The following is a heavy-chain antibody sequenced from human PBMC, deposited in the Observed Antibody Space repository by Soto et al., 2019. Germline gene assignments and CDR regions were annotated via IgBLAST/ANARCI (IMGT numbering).Heavy chain of an antibody. CDR1: GTIFSSYT. Sequence: QVQLVQSGAEVKKPGSSVRVSCKASGTIFSSYTISWVRQAPGQGLEWMGRIIPILGETNSAQKFQGRVTFIADKSTNTSYLQLTSLRLEVTAVYYCARGLGGRMDDWGQGTTVTVSS. V-gene: IGHV1-69*08. J-gene: IGHJ6*02. CDR2: IIPILGET. CDR3: ARGLGGRMDD. D-gene: IGHD3-16*01.